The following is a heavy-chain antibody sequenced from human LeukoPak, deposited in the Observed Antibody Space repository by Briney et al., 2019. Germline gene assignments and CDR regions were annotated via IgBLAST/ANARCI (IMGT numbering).Heavy chain of an antibody. CDR1: GFTFSSYA. Sequence: PGGSLRLSCAASGFTFSSYAMSWVRQAPGKGLEWVSFIYSGGTTYYADSVKGRFTISRDNSKNTLYLQMNSLRAEDTAVYYCASSTIFGALGYWGQGTLVTVSS. J-gene: IGHJ4*02. D-gene: IGHD3-3*01. CDR2: IYSGGTT. V-gene: IGHV3-66*02. CDR3: ASSTIFGALGY.